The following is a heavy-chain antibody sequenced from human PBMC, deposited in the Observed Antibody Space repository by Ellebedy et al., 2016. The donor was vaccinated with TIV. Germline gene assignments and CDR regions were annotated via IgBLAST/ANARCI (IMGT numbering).Heavy chain of an antibody. V-gene: IGHV3-30*03. CDR1: GFTVSSHNY. Sequence: GESLKISCAASGFTVSSHNYMSWVRQAPGKGLEWVAVVSYDGKNKYYADSVKGRFTISRDDSKNTLYLEVNSLRVEETAVYYCAREMLGGGYSFVTDHWGQGTLVTVSS. J-gene: IGHJ4*02. CDR3: AREMLGGGYSFVTDH. CDR2: VSYDGKNK. D-gene: IGHD5-18*01.